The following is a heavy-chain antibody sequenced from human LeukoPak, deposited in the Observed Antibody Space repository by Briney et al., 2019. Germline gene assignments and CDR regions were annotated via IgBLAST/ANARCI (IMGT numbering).Heavy chain of an antibody. J-gene: IGHJ4*02. CDR2: ISYNGRNK. D-gene: IGHD3-22*01. CDR1: GYSFSGYA. CDR3: ARQESRDYYFEGLDY. Sequence: GGSVRLSCDASGYSFSGYAIHWVRQAPGKGLEWVASISYNGRNKDYADYVKGRFTIDRDNSKNIVYLQMNSLRADDTAVYACARQESRDYYFEGLDYWGQGTLVTVSS. V-gene: IGHV3-30*04.